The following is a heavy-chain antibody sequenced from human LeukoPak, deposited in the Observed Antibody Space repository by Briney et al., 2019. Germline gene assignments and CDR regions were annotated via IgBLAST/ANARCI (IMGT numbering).Heavy chain of an antibody. Sequence: SETLSLTCTVSGGSISSSYWSWIRQPPGKGLEWIGYIYYSGTTDYNPSLRSRVTISVDTPKNQFSLKLSSVTAEDTAVYYCARAPRLGYCSSTSCYRFYYYGMDVWGQGTTVTVSS. V-gene: IGHV4-59*01. CDR3: ARAPRLGYCSSTSCYRFYYYGMDV. D-gene: IGHD2-2*02. J-gene: IGHJ6*02. CDR2: IYYSGTT. CDR1: GGSISSSY.